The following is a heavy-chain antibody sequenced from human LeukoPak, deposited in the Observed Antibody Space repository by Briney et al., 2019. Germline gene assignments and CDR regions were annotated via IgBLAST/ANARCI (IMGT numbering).Heavy chain of an antibody. V-gene: IGHV3-33*01. CDR2: IWYDGSNK. D-gene: IGHD4-17*01. Sequence: GGSLRLSCAAPVFTFSSDGMHWVRQAPGKGLEWVAVIWYDGSNKYYADSVKGRFTISRDNSKNTLYLQMNSLRAEDTAVYYCARASTTVIIQTPFDYWGQGTLVTVSS. CDR1: VFTFSSDG. J-gene: IGHJ4*02. CDR3: ARASTTVIIQTPFDY.